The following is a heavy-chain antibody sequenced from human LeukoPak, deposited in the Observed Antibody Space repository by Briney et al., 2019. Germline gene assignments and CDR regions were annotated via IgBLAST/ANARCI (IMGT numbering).Heavy chain of an antibody. CDR1: GFTFSSYA. CDR3: AIDIVVV. V-gene: IGHV3-30-3*01. CDR2: ISYDGSNK. D-gene: IGHD2-2*01. Sequence: GGSLKLSCAASGFTFSSYAMHWVRQAPGKGLEWVAVISYDGSNKYYADSVKGRFTISRDNSKNTLYLQMNSLRAEDTAVYYCAIDIVVVWGQGTLVTVSS. J-gene: IGHJ4*02.